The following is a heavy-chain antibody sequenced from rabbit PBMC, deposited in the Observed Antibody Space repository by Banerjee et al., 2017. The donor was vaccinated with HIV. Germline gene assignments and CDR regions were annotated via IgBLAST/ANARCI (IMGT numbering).Heavy chain of an antibody. CDR1: GFSFSSNYY. J-gene: IGHJ4*01. Sequence: QSLEESGGDLVKPGASLTLTCTASGFSFSSNYYMCWVRQAPGKGLEWIACIGAGSSGSTYYASWAEGRFTISKTSSTTVTLQMTSLTAADTATYFCARDLAGVIGWNFNLWGPGTLVTVS. CDR3: ARDLAGVIGWNFNL. CDR2: IGAGSSGST. V-gene: IGHV1S40*01. D-gene: IGHD4-1*01.